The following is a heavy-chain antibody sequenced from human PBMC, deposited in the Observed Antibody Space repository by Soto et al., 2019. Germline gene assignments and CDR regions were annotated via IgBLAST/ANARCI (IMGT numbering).Heavy chain of an antibody. Sequence: PSETMSLTCTVSGVSISSGDYYWSWIRQPPGKGLEWIGYIYYSGSTYYNPSLKSRVTISVDTSKNQFSLRLSSVTAADTAVYYCARGKWIQLWYYFDYWGQGTLVTVSS. V-gene: IGHV4-30-4*01. CDR3: ARGKWIQLWYYFDY. J-gene: IGHJ4*02. CDR2: IYYSGST. CDR1: GVSISSGDYY. D-gene: IGHD5-18*01.